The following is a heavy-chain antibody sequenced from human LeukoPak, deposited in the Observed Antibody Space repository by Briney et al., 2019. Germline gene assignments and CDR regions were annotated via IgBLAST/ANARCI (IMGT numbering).Heavy chain of an antibody. J-gene: IGHJ5*02. CDR2: IIPLLGTA. CDR1: GGTFSTYA. CDR3: ARGGWSGDSSSWFPSWFDP. V-gene: IGHV1-69*01. Sequence: GSSVKVSCKASGGTFSTYAISWVRQAPGQGLEWMGGIIPLLGTANYAQKFQGRLTITADEFTGTAYMELSSLRSEDTAVYYCARGGWSGDSSSWFPSWFDPWGQGTLVTVSS. D-gene: IGHD6-13*01.